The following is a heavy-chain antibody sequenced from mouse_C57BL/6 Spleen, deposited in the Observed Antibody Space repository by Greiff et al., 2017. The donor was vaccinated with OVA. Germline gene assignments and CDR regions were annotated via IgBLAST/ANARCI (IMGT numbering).Heavy chain of an antibody. CDR3: ARAAMDY. Sequence: QVQLQQSGPELVKPGASVKISCKASGYAFSSSWMNWVKQRPGKGLEWIGRIYPGDGDTNYNGKFKGKATLTADKSSSTAYMQLSSLTSEDSAVYFCARAAMDYWCQGTSVTVSS. V-gene: IGHV1-82*01. J-gene: IGHJ4*01. CDR1: GYAFSSSW. CDR2: IYPGDGDT.